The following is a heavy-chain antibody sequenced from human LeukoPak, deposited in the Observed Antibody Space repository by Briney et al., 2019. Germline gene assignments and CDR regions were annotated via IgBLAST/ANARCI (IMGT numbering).Heavy chain of an antibody. CDR3: ARLERGCSYGLSYYYYMDV. V-gene: IGHV1-8*01. J-gene: IGHJ6*03. CDR1: GYTFTSYD. CDR2: MNPNSGNT. D-gene: IGHD5-18*01. Sequence: ASVKVSCKASGYTFTSYDINWVRQATGQGLEWMGWMNPNSGNTGYAQKFQGRVTMTRNTSISTAYMELSSLRSEDTAVYYCARLERGCSYGLSYYYYMDVWGKGTTVTVSS.